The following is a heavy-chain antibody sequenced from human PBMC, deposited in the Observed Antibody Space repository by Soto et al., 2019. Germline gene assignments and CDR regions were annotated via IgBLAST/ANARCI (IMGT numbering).Heavy chain of an antibody. CDR1: VFTFSSYS. V-gene: IGHV3-23*01. D-gene: IGHD3-22*01. J-gene: IGHJ4*02. CDR2: ISGSGVST. CDR3: AKSPGTYYYDSSGYYHYDY. Sequence: GSLRLSCAASVFTFSSYSMSWVRQAPGKGLEWVSAISGSGVSTYYADSVKGRFTISRDNSKNTLYLQMNSLRAEDTAVYYCAKSPGTYYYDSSGYYHYDYWGQGTLVTVSS.